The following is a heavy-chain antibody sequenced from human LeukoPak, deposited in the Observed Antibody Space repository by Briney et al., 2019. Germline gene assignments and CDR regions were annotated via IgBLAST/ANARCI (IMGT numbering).Heavy chain of an antibody. J-gene: IGHJ6*03. CDR3: ARDHCSGGSCYVDPGDYYMDV. V-gene: IGHV1-46*01. Sequence: GASVKVSCKASGYTFTSYYMHWVRQAPGQGLEWMGIINPSGGSTSYAQKFQGRVTMTRDTSTSTVYMELSSLRSEDTAVYYCARDHCSGGSCYVDPGDYYMDVWGKGTTVTVSS. D-gene: IGHD2-15*01. CDR1: GYTFTSYY. CDR2: INPSGGST.